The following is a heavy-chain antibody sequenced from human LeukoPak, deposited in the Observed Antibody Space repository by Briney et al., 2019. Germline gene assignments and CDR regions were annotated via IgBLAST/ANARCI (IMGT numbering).Heavy chain of an antibody. D-gene: IGHD1-26*01. J-gene: IGHJ4*02. CDR1: GYTFTTYG. CDR3: AKIAEASGTYGQGFDY. Sequence: PGGSLRLSCVGSGYTFTTYGMSGVRQAPGKGLEWVSGLDNNGDNTYYADSVKGRFTISRDKSKNTLYLQMNSLRVEDTAVYYCAKIAEASGTYGQGFDYWGQGTLVTVSS. CDR2: LDNNGDNT. V-gene: IGHV3-23*01.